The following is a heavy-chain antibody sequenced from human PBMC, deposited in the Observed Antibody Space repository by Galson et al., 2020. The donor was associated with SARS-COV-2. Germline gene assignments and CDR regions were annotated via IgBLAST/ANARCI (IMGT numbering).Heavy chain of an antibody. J-gene: IGHJ4*02. CDR2: IYYSGST. D-gene: IGHD3-10*01. Sequence: ASETLSLTCTVSGGSISSYYWSWIRQPPGKGLEWIGYIYYSGSTNYNPSLKSRVTISVDTSKNQFSLKLSSVTAADTAVYYCARGGYGSGRNFDYWGQGTLVTVSS. CDR1: GGSISSYY. CDR3: ARGGYGSGRNFDY. V-gene: IGHV4-59*01.